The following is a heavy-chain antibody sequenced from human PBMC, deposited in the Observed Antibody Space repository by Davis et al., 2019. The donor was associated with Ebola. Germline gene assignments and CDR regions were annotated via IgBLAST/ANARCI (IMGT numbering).Heavy chain of an antibody. J-gene: IGHJ6*04. V-gene: IGHV5-51*01. CDR3: ERHARPDAIAVAHRTVYYYYYGMDV. Sequence: GESLNISCTGSGYSFTSYWIGWVRQMPGKGLEWIWTIYPGDSVPTYTPSFQGQVTISADKSISTAYLQWSSLKASDTAMYYCERHARPDAIAVAHRTVYYYYYGMDVWGKGTTVTVSS. CDR1: GYSFTSYW. CDR2: IYPGDSVP. D-gene: IGHD2-2*01.